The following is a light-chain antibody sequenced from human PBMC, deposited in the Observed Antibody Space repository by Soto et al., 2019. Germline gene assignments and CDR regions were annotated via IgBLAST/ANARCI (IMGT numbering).Light chain of an antibody. V-gene: IGKV4-1*01. J-gene: IGKJ3*01. CDR1: QSVLYSSNNKNY. CDR2: WAS. Sequence: DIVMTQSPDSLAVSLGERATINCKSSQSVLYSSNNKNYLAWYQQKPGQPPKLLIYWASTRESGVPDRFSGSGSGTDFTLTISSLQAEDVAIYYCQQYYNPVGFTFGPGTKVDIK. CDR3: QQYYNPVGFT.